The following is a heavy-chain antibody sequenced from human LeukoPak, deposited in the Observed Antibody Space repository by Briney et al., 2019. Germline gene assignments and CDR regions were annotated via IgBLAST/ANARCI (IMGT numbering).Heavy chain of an antibody. J-gene: IGHJ4*02. CDR1: GFTFSSYS. D-gene: IGHD3-10*01. Sequence: GGSLRLSCAASGFTFSSYSMNWVRQAPGKGLEWVSSISSSSSYIYYADSVKGRFTISRDNAKNSLYPQMNSLRVEDAAVYYCARFISLGGWGQGAPVTVSS. CDR2: ISSSSSYI. V-gene: IGHV3-21*01. CDR3: ARFISLGG.